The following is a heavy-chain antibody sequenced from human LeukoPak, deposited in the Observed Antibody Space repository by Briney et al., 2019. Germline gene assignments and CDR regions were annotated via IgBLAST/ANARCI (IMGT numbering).Heavy chain of an antibody. V-gene: IGHV3-23*01. CDR3: AKGVDSYTSGYRVFDY. CDR2: ITGDGGDT. Sequence: GGSLRLSCEASGFTFRSYAMGWVRQAPGKGLEWVASITGDGGDTYHEDSVQGRFTISRDNSKNTLYMQMSSLRAEDTAVYYCAKGVDSYTSGYRVFDYWGQETLVTVSS. J-gene: IGHJ4*02. CDR1: GFTFRSYA. D-gene: IGHD5-18*01.